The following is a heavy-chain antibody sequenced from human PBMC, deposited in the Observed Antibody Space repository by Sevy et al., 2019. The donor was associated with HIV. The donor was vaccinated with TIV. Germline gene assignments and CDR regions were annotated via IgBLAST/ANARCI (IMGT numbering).Heavy chain of an antibody. CDR3: ARDLEFYDYGDYGPAFMPDY. CDR1: GFTFSTYG. Sequence: GGSLRLSCAASGFTFSTYGMYWVRQAPGKGLEWVAVIWFDGSNTYYADSVKGQFTISRDIAKNTLNLQMNSMRAEDTAVYYCARDLEFYDYGDYGPAFMPDYWGQGTLVPVSS. D-gene: IGHD4-17*01. V-gene: IGHV3-33*07. CDR2: IWFDGSNT. J-gene: IGHJ4*02.